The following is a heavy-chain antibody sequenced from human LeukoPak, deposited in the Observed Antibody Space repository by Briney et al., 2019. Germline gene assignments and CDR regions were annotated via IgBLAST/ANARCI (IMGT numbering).Heavy chain of an antibody. CDR3: ARVRGGGSYFDC. CDR2: INPSGGST. CDR1: GYTFTSYY. Sequence: ASVKVSCKASGYTFTSYYMHWVRQAPGQGHEWMGIINPSGGSTSYTQKLQDRVIMTRDTSTSTVYMELSSLGSKDTAVYYCARVRGGGSYFDCWGQGTLVTVSS. D-gene: IGHD1-26*01. J-gene: IGHJ4*02. V-gene: IGHV1-46*01.